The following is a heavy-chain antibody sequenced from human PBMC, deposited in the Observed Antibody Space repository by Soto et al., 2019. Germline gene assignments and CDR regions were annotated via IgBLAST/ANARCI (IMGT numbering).Heavy chain of an antibody. CDR1: GFTFSSYW. D-gene: IGHD2-2*01. CDR2: INSDGSST. CDR3: AKGVVPAAPVYGMDV. V-gene: IGHV3-74*01. Sequence: LRLSCAASGFTFSSYWMHWVRQAPGKGLVWVSRINSDGSSTSYADSVKGRFTISRDNAKNTLYLQMNSLRAEDTAVYYCAKGVVPAAPVYGMDVWGQGTTVTVSS. J-gene: IGHJ6*02.